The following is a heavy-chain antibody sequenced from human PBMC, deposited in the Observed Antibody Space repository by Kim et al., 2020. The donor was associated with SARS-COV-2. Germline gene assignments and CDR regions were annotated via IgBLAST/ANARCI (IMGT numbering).Heavy chain of an antibody. CDR1: GYTFTSYD. Sequence: ASVKVSCKASGYTFTSYDINWVRQATGQGLEWMGWMNPNSGNTGYAQKFQGRVTMTRNTSISTAYMELSSLRSEDTAVYYCARESLEVWLRFGNDAFDIWGQGTMVTVSS. D-gene: IGHD5-12*01. CDR3: ARESLEVWLRFGNDAFDI. V-gene: IGHV1-8*01. J-gene: IGHJ3*02. CDR2: MNPNSGNT.